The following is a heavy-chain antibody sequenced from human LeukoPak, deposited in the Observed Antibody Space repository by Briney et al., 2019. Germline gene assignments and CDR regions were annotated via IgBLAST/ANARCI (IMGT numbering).Heavy chain of an antibody. CDR1: GGSISSYY. Sequence: PSETLSLTCTVSGGSISSYYWSWIRQPPGKGLEWIGYIYYSGSTNYNPSLKSRVTISVDTSKNQFSLKLSPVTAADTAVYYCARAVAALWFDPWGQGTLVTVSS. V-gene: IGHV4-59*01. J-gene: IGHJ5*02. D-gene: IGHD6-13*01. CDR3: ARAVAALWFDP. CDR2: IYYSGST.